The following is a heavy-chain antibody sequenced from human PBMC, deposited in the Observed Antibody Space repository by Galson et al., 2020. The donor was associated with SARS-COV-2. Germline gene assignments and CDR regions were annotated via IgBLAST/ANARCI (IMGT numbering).Heavy chain of an antibody. J-gene: IGHJ4*02. CDR1: GFDFSAYS. CDR3: VRSRVGEAFDS. V-gene: IGHV3-21*01. CDR2: ISRLSNDI. Sequence: GESLKISCATSGFDFSAYSMNWVRQAPGKGLEWVSSISRLSNDIYYADSVKGRFTISRDNANNSVYLHLNSLRAEDTAVYYCVRSRVGEAFDSWGQGILVTVS. D-gene: IGHD3-16*01.